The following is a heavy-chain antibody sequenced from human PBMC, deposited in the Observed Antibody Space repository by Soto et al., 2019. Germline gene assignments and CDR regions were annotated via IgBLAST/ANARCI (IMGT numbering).Heavy chain of an antibody. J-gene: IGHJ3*02. CDR2: IIPIFVTA. Sequence: SVKVSCKASGVIFSSYAISWLRQYPEQRPEWKVVIIPIFVTANYAQKFQGRVTITADESTSTAYMELSSLRSEDTAVYYCARARGLQQQWLVLDAFDIWGQGTMVTVSS. CDR3: ARARGLQQQWLVLDAFDI. CDR1: GVIFSSYA. D-gene: IGHD6-19*01. V-gene: IGHV1-69*13.